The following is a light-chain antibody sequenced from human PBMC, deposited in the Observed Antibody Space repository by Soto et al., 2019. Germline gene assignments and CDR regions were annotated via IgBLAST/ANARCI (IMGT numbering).Light chain of an antibody. CDR2: EVN. CDR3: CSYRGLESRV. V-gene: IGLV2-14*01. J-gene: IGLJ1*01. Sequence: QSVLTQPASVSGSPGQSITISCTGTSSDVGGYNFVSWYKQYPGKAPKLMIYEVNRRPSGVSDRFSGSKSGNTASLTISGLQAEDEADYYCCSYRGLESRVFGTGTKATVL. CDR1: SSDVGGYNF.